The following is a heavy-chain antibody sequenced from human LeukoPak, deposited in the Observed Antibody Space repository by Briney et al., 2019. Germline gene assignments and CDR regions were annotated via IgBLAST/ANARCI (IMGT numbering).Heavy chain of an antibody. V-gene: IGHV1-2*02. CDR2: INPNSGGT. CDR3: ARLPAAIYYYYGMDV. D-gene: IGHD2-2*01. Sequence: ASVKVSCKASGYTFTGCYMHWVRQAPGQGLEWMGWINPNSGGTNYAQKFQGRVTMTRDTSISTAYMELSRLRSDDTAVYYCARLPAAIYYYYGMDVWGQGTTVTVSS. J-gene: IGHJ6*02. CDR1: GYTFTGCY.